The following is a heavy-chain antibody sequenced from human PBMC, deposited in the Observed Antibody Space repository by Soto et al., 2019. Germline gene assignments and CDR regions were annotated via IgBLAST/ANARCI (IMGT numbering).Heavy chain of an antibody. V-gene: IGHV1-69*02. CDR1: GGTFSSYT. Sequence: SVKVSCKASGGTFSSYTISWVRQAPGQGLEWMGRIIPILSIANYAQKFQGRVTITADKSTSTAYMELSSLRSEDTAVYYCARCCEGIGAAVFCWSQGTLVTVSS. J-gene: IGHJ4*02. D-gene: IGHD6-13*01. CDR3: ARCCEGIGAAVFC. CDR2: IIPILSIA.